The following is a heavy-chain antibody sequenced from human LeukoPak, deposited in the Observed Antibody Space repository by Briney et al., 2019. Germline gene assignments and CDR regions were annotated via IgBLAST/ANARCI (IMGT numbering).Heavy chain of an antibody. Sequence: SETLSLTCAVSGGSITSGNWWSWIRQPPGKGLEWVGEIYQSASTTYNPSLKSRVTILLDKSKNQFSLNLNSVTAADTAMYYCARDMDFYMDVWGKGSTVTVSS. CDR2: IYQSAST. CDR3: ARDMDFYMDV. J-gene: IGHJ6*03. V-gene: IGHV4-4*02. CDR1: GGSITSGNW. D-gene: IGHD3/OR15-3a*01.